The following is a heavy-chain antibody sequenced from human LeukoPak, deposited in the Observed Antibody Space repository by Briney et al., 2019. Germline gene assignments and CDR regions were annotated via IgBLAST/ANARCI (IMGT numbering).Heavy chain of an antibody. CDR2: IYYSGST. J-gene: IGHJ5*02. Sequence: SETLSLTCTVSGGSISSNYWSWIRQPPGKGLEWIGYIYYSGSTNYNPSLKSRVTISVDTSKNQFSLKLSSVTAADTAVYYCAKGELPYNTSSWGWFDPWGQGTLVTVSS. CDR3: AKGELPYNTSSWGWFDP. D-gene: IGHD6-6*01. CDR1: GGSISSNY. V-gene: IGHV4-59*01.